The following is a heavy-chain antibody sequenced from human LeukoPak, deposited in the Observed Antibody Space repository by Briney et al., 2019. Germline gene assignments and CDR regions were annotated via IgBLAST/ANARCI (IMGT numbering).Heavy chain of an antibody. CDR3: ARGVGATPPDY. CDR1: GGSISSSSYY. V-gene: IGHV4-39*07. D-gene: IGHD1-26*01. J-gene: IGHJ4*02. Sequence: PSETLSLTCTVSGGSISSSSYYWGWIRQPPGKGLEWIGSIYYSGSTYYNPSLKSRVTISVDTSKNQFSLKLSPVTAADTAVYYCARGVGATPPDYWGQGTLVTVSS. CDR2: IYYSGST.